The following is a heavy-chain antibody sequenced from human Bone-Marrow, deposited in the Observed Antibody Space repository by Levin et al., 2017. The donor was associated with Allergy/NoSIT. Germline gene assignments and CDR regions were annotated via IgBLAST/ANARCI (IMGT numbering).Heavy chain of an antibody. Sequence: ASVKVSCKASGYTFTDYYIHWVRQAPGQGLEWMGRIHPNSGGTNFGQAFHGRVTVTRDTSISTVYMELSSLKSDDTAMYYCAKGDLRYYSSGSPPDYWGQGTLVTVAS. D-gene: IGHD3-10*01. J-gene: IGHJ4*02. CDR2: IHPNSGGT. CDR3: AKGDLRYYSSGSPPDY. CDR1: GYTFTDYY. V-gene: IGHV1-2*06.